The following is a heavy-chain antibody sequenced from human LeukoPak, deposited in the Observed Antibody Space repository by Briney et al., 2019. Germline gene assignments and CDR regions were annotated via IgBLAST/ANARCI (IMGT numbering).Heavy chain of an antibody. J-gene: IGHJ4*02. CDR2: ISGSGGST. CDR1: GFTFSSYA. V-gene: IGHV3-23*01. Sequence: GGSLRLSCAASGFTFSSYAMSWVRQAPGKGLEWVSAISGSGGSTYYADSVKGRFTISRDNSKNTLYLQMNSLRAEDTAVYYCARGIEVVPAATFDYWGQGALVTVSS. D-gene: IGHD2-2*01. CDR3: ARGIEVVPAATFDY.